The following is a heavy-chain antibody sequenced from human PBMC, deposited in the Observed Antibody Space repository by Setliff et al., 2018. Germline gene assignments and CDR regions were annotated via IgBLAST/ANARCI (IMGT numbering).Heavy chain of an antibody. V-gene: IGHV4-59*02. CDR1: GGSVRSHY. D-gene: IGHD3-10*01. Sequence: SETLSLTCTVSGGSVRSHYWSWIRQPPGKELEWIGFIFYSGDTKSNPSLKSRVTTSVDTSKNQFSLKLSSVTAADTAVYYCARDRTYYGSGTYTRWFDYWGQGTLVTVSS. CDR3: ARDRTYYGSGTYTRWFDY. J-gene: IGHJ4*02. CDR2: IFYSGDT.